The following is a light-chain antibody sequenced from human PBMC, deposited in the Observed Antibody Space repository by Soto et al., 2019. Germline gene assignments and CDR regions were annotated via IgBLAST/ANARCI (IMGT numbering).Light chain of an antibody. CDR3: MQGLQTPPI. V-gene: IGKV2-28*01. CDR1: QSLLHSNGYNY. Sequence: EIVMTQSPLSLPVTPGEPASISCRSSQSLLHSNGYNYLDWYLQKPGQSPQVLIYLGSNRASGVPDRFSGSGSGTDFTLKISRVEAEDVGIYYCMQGLQTPPIFGPETKVDIK. CDR2: LGS. J-gene: IGKJ3*01.